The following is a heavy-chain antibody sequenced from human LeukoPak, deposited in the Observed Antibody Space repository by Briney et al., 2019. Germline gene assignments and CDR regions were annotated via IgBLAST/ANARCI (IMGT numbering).Heavy chain of an antibody. V-gene: IGHV3-33*08. CDR1: GFTFSSYG. J-gene: IGHJ3*02. CDR2: IWYDGSNK. CDR3: ARARWIHVWSLDAFDI. Sequence: HPGRSLRLSCAASGFTFSSYGMHWVRQAPGKGLEWVAVIWYDGSNKYYADSVKGRFTISRDNSKNTLYLQMNSLRVEDTAVYYCARARWIHVWSLDAFDIWGQGTMVTVSS. D-gene: IGHD5-18*01.